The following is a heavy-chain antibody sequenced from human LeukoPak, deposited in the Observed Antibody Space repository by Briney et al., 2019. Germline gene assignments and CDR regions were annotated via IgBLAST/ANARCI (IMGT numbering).Heavy chain of an antibody. CDR3: ARGGSPPEALGDTFDI. D-gene: IGHD1-26*01. J-gene: IGHJ3*02. CDR2: INTDGSGT. CDR1: GFTFTSYW. V-gene: IGHV3-74*03. Sequence: PGGSLRLSCAASGFTFTSYWMHWVRQAPGKGLVRVSRINTDGSGTTYADSVKGRFTISSDNAKNTLSLQMNSLRAEDTAVYYCARGGSPPEALGDTFDIWGQGTMVTVSS.